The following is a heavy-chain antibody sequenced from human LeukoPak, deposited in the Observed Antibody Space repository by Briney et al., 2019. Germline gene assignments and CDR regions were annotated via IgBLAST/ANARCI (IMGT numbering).Heavy chain of an antibody. J-gene: IGHJ6*02. CDR2: INPGNGDT. CDR3: ARERWHCRVNCYSVYYYALDV. CDR1: GYTFTNYA. Sequence: ASVKVSCKGSGYTFTNYAVHWVRQAPGQRLEWLGWINPGNGDTKYSQNFQGRVTVTSDTSAATAYVELNSLTSEDTAVYYCARERWHCRVNCYSVYYYALDVWGQGTTVTVSS. D-gene: IGHD2-15*01. V-gene: IGHV1-3*01.